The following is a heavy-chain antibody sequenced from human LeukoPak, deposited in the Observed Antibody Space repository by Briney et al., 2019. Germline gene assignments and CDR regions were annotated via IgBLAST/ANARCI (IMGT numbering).Heavy chain of an antibody. CDR2: MYYSGST. CDR3: ARHSSQLWYEMYYFDY. CDR1: GGSISSYY. J-gene: IGHJ4*02. V-gene: IGHV4-59*08. Sequence: PSETLSLTCTVSGGSISSYYWSWIRQPPGKGLEWIGYMYYSGSTNYNPSLKSRVTISVDTSKNQFSLKVSSVTAADTAVYYCARHSSQLWYEMYYFDYWGQGTLVTVSS. D-gene: IGHD5-18*01.